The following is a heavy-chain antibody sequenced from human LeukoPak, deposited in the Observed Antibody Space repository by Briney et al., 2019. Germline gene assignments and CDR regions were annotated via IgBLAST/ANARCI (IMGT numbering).Heavy chain of an antibody. V-gene: IGHV1-18*01. CDR2: ISAYNGNT. CDR1: GYTFTSYG. D-gene: IGHD2-2*01. CDR3: ARGPLSRYQLLSFDY. J-gene: IGHJ4*02. Sequence: ASVKVSCKASGYTFTSYGISWVRQAPGQGLEWMGWISAYNGNTNYAQKLQGRLTMTTDTSTSTAYRELRSLRSDDTAVYYCARGPLSRYQLLSFDYWGQGTLVTVSS.